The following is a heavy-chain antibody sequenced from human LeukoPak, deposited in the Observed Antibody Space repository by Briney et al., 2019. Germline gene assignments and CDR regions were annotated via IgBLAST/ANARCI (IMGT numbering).Heavy chain of an antibody. D-gene: IGHD4-23*01. Sequence: PSETLSLTCTVSGGSISSSSYYWGWVRQPPGKRLEWTGTIYYTGSTYYNPSLKSRVTISVDTSKNQFSLKLSSVTAADTAVYYCASLGKYFYNYMDVWGNGTTVTVSS. CDR3: ASLGKYFYNYMDV. J-gene: IGHJ6*03. CDR1: GGSISSSSYY. CDR2: IYYTGST. V-gene: IGHV4-39*01.